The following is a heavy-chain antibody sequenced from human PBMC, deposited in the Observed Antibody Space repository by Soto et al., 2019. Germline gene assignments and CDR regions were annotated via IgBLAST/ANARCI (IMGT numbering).Heavy chain of an antibody. Sequence: SETLSLTCTVSGGSISSGDYYWIWLRHPPGKGLEWIGYIYYSGSTHYNPSLKSRVTISVDTSKNQFSLKLSSVTASDTAVYYCDRGRARAYEGCLGPWGRVTLVTVSS. V-gene: IGHV4-30-4*01. CDR1: GGSISSGDYY. D-gene: IGHD2-15*01. J-gene: IGHJ5*02. CDR3: DRGRARAYEGCLGP. CDR2: IYYSGST.